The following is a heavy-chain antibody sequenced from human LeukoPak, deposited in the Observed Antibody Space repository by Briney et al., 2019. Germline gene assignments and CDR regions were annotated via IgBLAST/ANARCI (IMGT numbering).Heavy chain of an antibody. CDR2: IGGSDTNV. CDR3: AKTFTGGSYSAWDY. Sequence: GGSLRLSCEASGFDFNTYSMNWVRQAPGKGLEWVSYIGGSDTNVYYADSVKGRVTVSRDNAKNSLFLQMNSLRAEDTAVYYCAKTFTGGSYSAWDYWGQGTLVTVSS. D-gene: IGHD1-26*01. CDR1: GFDFNTYS. V-gene: IGHV3-48*04. J-gene: IGHJ4*02.